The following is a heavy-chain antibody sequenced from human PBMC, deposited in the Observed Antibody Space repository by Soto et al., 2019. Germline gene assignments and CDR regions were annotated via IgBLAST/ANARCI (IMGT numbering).Heavy chain of an antibody. CDR3: SRVKTGTNYYYYGMDV. CDR1: GYTYTSYG. J-gene: IGHJ6*02. Sequence: ASVKVSCKASGYTYTSYGISWVRQAPGQGREWMGWISAYNCNTNYAQNLQGRVTMTTDTSTSTAYMELRSLRSVDTAVYYCSRVKTGTNYYYYGMDVWGQGTTVTVSS. D-gene: IGHD1-7*01. CDR2: ISAYNCNT. V-gene: IGHV1-18*01.